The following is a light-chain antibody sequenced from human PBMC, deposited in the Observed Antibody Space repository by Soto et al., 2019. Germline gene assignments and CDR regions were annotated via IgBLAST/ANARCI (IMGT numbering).Light chain of an antibody. J-gene: IGKJ5*01. Sequence: EIAWPQSPGTLSLSPGERVTLSSRASQSVTDSFLAWYQQRPGQAPRXXIYGASTRATGIPARFSGSGAGTDCTRTISRLEPEDVELYCCQQYGGSPITFGQGTRLEIK. CDR3: QQYGGSPIT. CDR2: GAS. CDR1: QSVTDSF. V-gene: IGKV3-20*01.